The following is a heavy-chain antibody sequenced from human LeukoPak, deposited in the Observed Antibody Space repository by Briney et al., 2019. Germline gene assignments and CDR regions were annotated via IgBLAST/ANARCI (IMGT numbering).Heavy chain of an antibody. J-gene: IGHJ6*03. CDR2: ISSSSSTI. Sequence: GGSLRLSYAASGFTFSSYSMNWVRQAPGKGLEWVSYISSSSSTIYYADSVKGRFTISRDNAKNSLYLQMNSLRAEDTAVYYCARGARVVVAATRGQYYYYYMDVWGKGTTVTVSS. CDR1: GFTFSSYS. D-gene: IGHD2-15*01. V-gene: IGHV3-48*04. CDR3: ARGARVVVAATRGQYYYYYMDV.